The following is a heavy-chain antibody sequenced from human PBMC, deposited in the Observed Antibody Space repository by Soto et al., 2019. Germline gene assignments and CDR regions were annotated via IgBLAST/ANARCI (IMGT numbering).Heavy chain of an antibody. CDR1: GFTSSNYV. V-gene: IGHV3-23*01. J-gene: IGHJ4*02. CDR2: ISGSGEST. Sequence: GGSLRLSCAASGFTSSNYVMTWVRQAPGKGLEWVSGISGSGESTYYADSVKGRFTISRDNSKNTLFLQMSSLRAEDTAVYYCARGLGQLWSNYFEYWGRGTLVTVSS. CDR3: ARGLGQLWSNYFEY. D-gene: IGHD5-18*01.